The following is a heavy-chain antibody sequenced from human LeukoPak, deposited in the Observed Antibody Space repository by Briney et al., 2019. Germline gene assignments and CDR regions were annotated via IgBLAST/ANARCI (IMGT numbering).Heavy chain of an antibody. CDR3: ARDGSSAGAHYYFKY. J-gene: IGHJ4*02. D-gene: IGHD3-10*01. CDR1: GFTFSSYS. Sequence: GGSLRLSCVASGFTFSSYSMNWVRQAPGRGLEWVSSVSSGSSYIYYADSVKGRFTISRDNARNSLYLQMNSLRAEDTAVYYCARDGSSAGAHYYFKYWGQGSLITVSS. CDR2: VSSGSSYI. V-gene: IGHV3-21*01.